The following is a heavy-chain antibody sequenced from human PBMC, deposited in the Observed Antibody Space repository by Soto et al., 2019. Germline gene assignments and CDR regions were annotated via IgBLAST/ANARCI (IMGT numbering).Heavy chain of an antibody. CDR2: IYTSGST. D-gene: IGHD6-6*01. CDR3: ARYPGSSSSHVDV. Sequence: QVQLQESGPGLVKPSETLSLTCTVSGGSISSYYWNWIRQPAGKGLEWIGRIYTSGSTNYNPSLKSRVTMSVDTSSNHFSLKLSSVTVADTAVYYCARYPGSSSSHVDVWGHGTTVTVSS. V-gene: IGHV4-4*07. CDR1: GGSISSYY. J-gene: IGHJ6*02.